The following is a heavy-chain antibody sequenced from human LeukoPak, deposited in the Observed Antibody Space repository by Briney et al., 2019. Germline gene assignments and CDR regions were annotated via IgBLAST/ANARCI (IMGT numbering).Heavy chain of an antibody. CDR2: IYYSGGT. D-gene: IGHD3-22*01. V-gene: IGHV4-59*01. CDR1: GGSISNYY. Sequence: ETLSLTCTVSGGSISNYYWGWIRQTPGTGLEWFGYIYYSGGTNYNPSLKSRVTISVDTSDNQFSLNLSSVTAADTAVYYCARGTPYHYDSSGYLVPYYFDFWGQGTLVTVSS. J-gene: IGHJ4*02. CDR3: ARGTPYHYDSSGYLVPYYFDF.